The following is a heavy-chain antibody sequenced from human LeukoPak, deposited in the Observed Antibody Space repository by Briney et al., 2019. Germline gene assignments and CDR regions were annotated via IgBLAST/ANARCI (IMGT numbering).Heavy chain of an antibody. CDR2: FDPEDGET. CDR3: ATPNGRYWYFDL. V-gene: IGHV1-24*01. Sequence: ASVKVSCKVSGYTLTELSMHWVRQAPGKGLEWMGGFDPEDGETIYAQKFQGRVTMTEDTSTDTAYMELSSLRSEDTAVYYCATPNGRYWYFDLWGRGTLVTVSS. J-gene: IGHJ2*01. CDR1: GYTLTELS. D-gene: IGHD4/OR15-4a*01.